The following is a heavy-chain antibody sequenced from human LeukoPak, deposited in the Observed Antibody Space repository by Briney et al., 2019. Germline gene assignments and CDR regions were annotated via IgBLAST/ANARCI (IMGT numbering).Heavy chain of an antibody. Sequence: ASVKLSCKVSGYTLTEFSMHWMRQAPGKGLEWMGGFDPEDGETIYAQKFQGRVTMTEDTSTDTAMELSSLRAEDTAVYYCATERLGDITMVRGVIIRNNWFDPWGQGTLVTVSS. J-gene: IGHJ5*02. D-gene: IGHD3-10*01. CDR1: GYTLTEFS. V-gene: IGHV1-24*01. CDR3: ATERLGDITMVRGVIIRNNWFDP. CDR2: FDPEDGET.